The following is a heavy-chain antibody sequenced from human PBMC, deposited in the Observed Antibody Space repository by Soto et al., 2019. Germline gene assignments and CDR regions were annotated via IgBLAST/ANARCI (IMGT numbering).Heavy chain of an antibody. V-gene: IGHV4-59*08. CDR2: ISDSGST. Sequence: QVQLQESGPRLVKPSETLSLTCTVSGGSISSYHWSWIRQPPGKGLEWIGYISDSGSTNYNPALKSRVTISLDTSKNQFSLKVRSVTAADTAVYYCASGSTTVLDYWGQGTLVTVSS. CDR3: ASGSTTVLDY. D-gene: IGHD3-10*01. J-gene: IGHJ4*02. CDR1: GGSISSYH.